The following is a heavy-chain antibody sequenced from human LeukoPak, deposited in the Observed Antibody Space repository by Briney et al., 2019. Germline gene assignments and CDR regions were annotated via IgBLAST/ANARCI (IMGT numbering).Heavy chain of an antibody. J-gene: IGHJ4*02. CDR2: ISSSSSYI. V-gene: IGHV3-21*01. CDR3: ARACSTSCYSDY. Sequence: GGSLRLSCAASGFTFSSYSMNWVRQAPGKGLEWVSSISSSSSYIYYADSVKGRFTISRDNAKNSLYLQMNSLRAEDTAVYYCARACSTSCYSDYWGXXXXVTVSS. CDR1: GFTFSSYS. D-gene: IGHD2-2*01.